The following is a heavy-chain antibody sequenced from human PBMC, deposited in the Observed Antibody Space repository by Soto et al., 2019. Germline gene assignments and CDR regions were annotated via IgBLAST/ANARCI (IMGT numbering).Heavy chain of an antibody. Sequence: QVQLVQSGAEVKKPGSSVKVSCKASGGTFSSYAISWVQQAPGQGLVWMGGIIPIFGTANYAQKFQGRVTITADESTSTGYMELSSLRSEDTAVYYCAGDCCSGGSCSFDYWGQGTLVTVSS. CDR3: AGDCCSGGSCSFDY. D-gene: IGHD2-15*01. J-gene: IGHJ4*02. V-gene: IGHV1-69*12. CDR2: IIPIFGTA. CDR1: GGTFSSYA.